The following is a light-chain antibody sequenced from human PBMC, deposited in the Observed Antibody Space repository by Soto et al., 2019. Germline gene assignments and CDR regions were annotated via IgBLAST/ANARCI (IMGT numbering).Light chain of an antibody. CDR1: SSNIGSNY. V-gene: IGLV1-47*01. Sequence: QSVLTQPPSASGTPGQRVTISCSGSSSNIGSNYVYWYQQLPGTAPKLLIYRNNQRPSGVPDRFVGSKSGTSASLAISGLRSEDEADYYCAAWDDSLSGLVFGGGTKLTVL. CDR2: RNN. J-gene: IGLJ3*02. CDR3: AAWDDSLSGLV.